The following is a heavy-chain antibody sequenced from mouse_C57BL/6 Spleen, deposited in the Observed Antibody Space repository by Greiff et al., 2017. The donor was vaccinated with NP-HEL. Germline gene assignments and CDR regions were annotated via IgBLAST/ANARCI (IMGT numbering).Heavy chain of an antibody. D-gene: IGHD2-4*01. V-gene: IGHV1-62-2*01. CDR1: GYTFTEYT. J-gene: IGHJ4*01. CDR2: FYPGSGSI. Sequence: VQLQQSGAELVKPGASVKLSCKASGYTFTEYTIHWVKQRSGQGLEWIGWFYPGSGSIKYNEKFKDKATLTADKSSSTVYMELSRLTSEDSAFYFCARHEEGSYDYDVEMDYWGQGTSVTVSS. CDR3: ARHEEGSYDYDVEMDY.